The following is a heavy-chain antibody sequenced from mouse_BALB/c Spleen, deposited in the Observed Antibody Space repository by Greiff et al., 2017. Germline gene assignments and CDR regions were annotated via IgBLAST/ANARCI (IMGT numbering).Heavy chain of an antibody. V-gene: IGHV5-6-4*01. Sequence: EVQLVESGGGLVKPGGSLKLSCAASGFTFSSYTMSWVRQTPEKRLEWVATISSGGSYTYYPDSVKGRFTISRDNAKNTLYLQMSSLKSEDTAMYYCTRWADYDGAMDYWGQGTSVTVSS. CDR1: GFTFSSYT. D-gene: IGHD2-4*01. CDR3: TRWADYDGAMDY. J-gene: IGHJ4*01. CDR2: ISSGGSYT.